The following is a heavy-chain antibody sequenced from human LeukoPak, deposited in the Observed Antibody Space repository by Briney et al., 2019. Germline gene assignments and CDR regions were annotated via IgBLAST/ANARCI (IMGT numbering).Heavy chain of an antibody. CDR3: ARVLLSNYDFWSGYSNWFDP. J-gene: IGHJ5*02. Sequence: SETLSLTCTVSGGSISSSSYYWGWIRQPPGKGLEWIGSIYYSGSTYHNPSLKSRVTISVDTSKNQFSLKLSSVTAADTAVYYCARVLLSNYDFWSGYSNWFDPWGQGTLVTVSS. CDR2: IYYSGST. V-gene: IGHV4-39*07. D-gene: IGHD3-3*01. CDR1: GGSISSSSYY.